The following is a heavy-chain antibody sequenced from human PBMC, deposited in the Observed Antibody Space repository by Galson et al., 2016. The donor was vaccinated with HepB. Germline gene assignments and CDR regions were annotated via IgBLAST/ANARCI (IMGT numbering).Heavy chain of an antibody. Sequence: CAISGDSVSSESGAWNWIRQSPSRGLEWLGRTYYRSKWYDSYAVSVRSRITINPDTSKNQFSLKLSSVTAADTAIYYCARDKKVTIFGVVISGGLDPWGQGTLVTVAS. V-gene: IGHV6-1*01. CDR1: GDSVSSESGA. CDR2: TYYRSKWYD. CDR3: ARDKKVTIFGVVISGGLDP. J-gene: IGHJ5*02. D-gene: IGHD3-3*01.